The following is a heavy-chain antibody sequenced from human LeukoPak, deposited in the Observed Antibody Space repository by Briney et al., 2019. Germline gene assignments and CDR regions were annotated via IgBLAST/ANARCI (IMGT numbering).Heavy chain of an antibody. CDR2: IKQDGSEK. D-gene: IGHD5-24*01. Sequence: PGGSLRLSCAASGFTFSSYWMSWVRQAPGKGLEWVANIKQDGSEKYYVDSVKGRFTISRDNAKDSLYLQMNSLRAEDTAVYYCASTPEMSTVRDYWGQGTLVTVSS. CDR1: GFTFSSYW. J-gene: IGHJ4*02. V-gene: IGHV3-7*01. CDR3: ASTPEMSTVRDY.